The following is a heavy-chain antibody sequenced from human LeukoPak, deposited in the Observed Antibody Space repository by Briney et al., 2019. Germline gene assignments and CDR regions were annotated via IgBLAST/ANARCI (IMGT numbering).Heavy chain of an antibody. D-gene: IGHD6-13*01. V-gene: IGHV4-39*07. Sequence: KPSETLSLTCTVSGVSISSSSYYWGWIRQPPGKGLEWIGSLYYSGSTNYNPSLKSRVTISVDTSKNQFSLKLSSVTAADTAVYYCARAAAGRYYMDVWGKGTTVTVSS. CDR3: ARAAAGRYYMDV. J-gene: IGHJ6*03. CDR1: GVSISSSSYY. CDR2: LYYSGST.